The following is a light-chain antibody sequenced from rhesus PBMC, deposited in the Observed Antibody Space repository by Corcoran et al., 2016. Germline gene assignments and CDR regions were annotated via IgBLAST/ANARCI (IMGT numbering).Light chain of an antibody. V-gene: IGKV1-32*02. J-gene: IGKJ1*01. Sequence: DIQMSQSPSSLSASVGDRVTITCRASQGISSYLNWYQQKPGKAPKLMIYYASSLASGVPSRFSGSGSGTEFSITSSSLQPEDFATYYCQQGNSNPWTFGQGTKVEIK. CDR1: QGISSY. CDR2: YAS. CDR3: QQGNSNPWT.